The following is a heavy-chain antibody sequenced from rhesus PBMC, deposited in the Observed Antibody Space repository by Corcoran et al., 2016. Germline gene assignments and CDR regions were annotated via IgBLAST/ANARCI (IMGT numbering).Heavy chain of an antibody. V-gene: IGHV3-16*01. Sequence: EVQLVDSGVGLVQPGGFLRLFCAASGFPCRNYWMCLLGLAPAKGLEWGGSIKNKAGGGTAAYAESVKGRFTISRDDSKNTLYLQMNSLKTEDTAVYYCARDQSLYVDYWGQGVLVTVSS. CDR3: ARDQSLYVDY. J-gene: IGHJ4*01. CDR2: IKNKAGGGTA. CDR1: GFPCRNYW.